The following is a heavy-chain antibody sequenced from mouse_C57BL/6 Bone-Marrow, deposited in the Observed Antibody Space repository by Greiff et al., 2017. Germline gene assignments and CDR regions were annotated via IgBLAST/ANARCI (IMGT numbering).Heavy chain of an antibody. CDR1: GFSLSTFGMG. J-gene: IGHJ3*01. V-gene: IGHV8-8*01. CDR3: ARMAHPYSKSSWFAY. D-gene: IGHD2-5*01. CDR2: IWWDDDK. Sequence: QVQLKESGPGILQPSQTLSLTCSFSGFSLSTFGMGVGWIRQPSGKGLEWLAHIWWDDDKYYNPALKSRLTISKDTSKNQVFLKIANVDTADTATYYCARMAHPYSKSSWFAYWGQGTLVTVSA.